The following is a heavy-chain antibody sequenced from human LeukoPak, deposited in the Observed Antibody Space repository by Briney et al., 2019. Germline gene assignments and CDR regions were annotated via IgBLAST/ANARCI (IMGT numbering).Heavy chain of an antibody. CDR1: GFTISSNY. Sequence: GGSLRLSCAASGFTISSNYMSWVRQAPGKGLEGVSVMYSGGSTYYGASGKGRFTISRDNSKHTLYLQMNSLRAEDTAVYYCARVRPYYYDSRGYLDYWGQGTLVTVSS. CDR3: ARVRPYYYDSRGYLDY. D-gene: IGHD3-22*01. CDR2: MYSGGST. V-gene: IGHV3-53*01. J-gene: IGHJ4*02.